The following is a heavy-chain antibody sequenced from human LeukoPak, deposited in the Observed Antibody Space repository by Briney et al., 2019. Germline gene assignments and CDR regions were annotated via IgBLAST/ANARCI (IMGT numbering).Heavy chain of an antibody. J-gene: IGHJ4*02. CDR2: IAGSGGST. CDR1: GFTLSSYN. Sequence: GESLRLSCAASGFTLSSYNMNWVRQAPEKGLEWVSTIAGSGGSTYYADSVKGRFTVSRDDSKKTLYLQMNSLRAEDTAVYYCAKGRTSDYWGQGTLVTVSS. V-gene: IGHV3-23*01. CDR3: AKGRTSDY.